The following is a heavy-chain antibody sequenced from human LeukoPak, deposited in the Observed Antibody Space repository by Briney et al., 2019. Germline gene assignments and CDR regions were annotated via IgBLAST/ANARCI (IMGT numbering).Heavy chain of an antibody. D-gene: IGHD3-22*01. CDR3: ARDHGGAVIVVVNWFDP. J-gene: IGHJ5*02. CDR2: INYSGNT. Sequence: SETLSLTCAVYGGSLSGYYWTWIRQTPGKGLEWIGEINYSGNTNYNRSLKSRVTISADTSKNQFSLRLSSVTAADTAVYYCARDHGGAVIVVVNWFDPWGQGTLVTVSS. CDR1: GGSLSGYY. V-gene: IGHV4-34*01.